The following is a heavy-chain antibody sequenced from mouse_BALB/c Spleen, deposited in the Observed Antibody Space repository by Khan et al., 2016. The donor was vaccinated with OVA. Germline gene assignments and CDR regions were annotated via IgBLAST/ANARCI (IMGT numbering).Heavy chain of an antibody. V-gene: IGHV2-6-7*01. CDR2: IWGDGST. CDR1: GFSLTGYG. J-gene: IGHJ4*01. Sequence: QVTLKESGPGLVAPSQSLSITCTVSGFSLTGYGVNWVRQPPGKGLEWLGMIWGDGSTDYNSALKSRLSISNDNSKSQVFLKMNSLQTDDTARYYCARAYYANYREAMDYWGQGTSVTVSS. CDR3: ARAYYANYREAMDY. D-gene: IGHD2-10*01.